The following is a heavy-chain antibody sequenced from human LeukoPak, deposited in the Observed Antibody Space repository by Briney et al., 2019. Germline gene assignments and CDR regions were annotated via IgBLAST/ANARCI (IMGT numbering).Heavy chain of an antibody. CDR1: GGSISSGSYY. V-gene: IGHV4-61*02. J-gene: IGHJ3*02. CDR3: ARSRGVIVFGVHADAFDI. Sequence: PSETLSLTCTVSGGSISSGSYYWSWIRQPAGKGLEWIGRIYISGSTNYNPSLKSRVTISVDTSKNQFSLKLSSVTVADTAVYFCARSRGVIVFGVHADAFDIWGQGTVVTVSS. CDR2: IYISGST. D-gene: IGHD3-10*01.